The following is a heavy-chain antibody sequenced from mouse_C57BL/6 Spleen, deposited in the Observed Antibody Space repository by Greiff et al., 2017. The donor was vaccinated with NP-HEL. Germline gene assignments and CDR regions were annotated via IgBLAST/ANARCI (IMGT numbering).Heavy chain of an antibody. CDR2: INPYNGGT. CDR3: AREGWDYAMDY. D-gene: IGHD1-1*02. V-gene: IGHV1-19*01. Sequence: VQLQQSGPVLVKPGASVKMSCKASGYTFTDYYMNWVKQSHGKSLEWIGVINPYNGGTSYNQKFKGKATLTVDKSSSTAYMELNSLTSEDSAVYYCAREGWDYAMDYWGQGTSVTVSS. CDR1: GYTFTDYY. J-gene: IGHJ4*01.